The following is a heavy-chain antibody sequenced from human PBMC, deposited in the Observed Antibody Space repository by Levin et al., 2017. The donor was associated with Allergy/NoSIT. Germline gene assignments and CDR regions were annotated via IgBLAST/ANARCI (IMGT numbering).Heavy chain of an antibody. D-gene: IGHD2-8*02. CDR3: ASSSTGGAFDI. CDR2: ISYDGSNK. V-gene: IGHV3-30*03. J-gene: IGHJ3*02. Sequence: GESLKISCAASGFTFSSYGMHWVRQAPGKGLEWVAVISYDGSNKYYADSVKGRFTISRDNSKNTLYLQMNSLRAEDTAVYYCASSSTGGAFDIWGQGTMVTVSS. CDR1: GFTFSSYG.